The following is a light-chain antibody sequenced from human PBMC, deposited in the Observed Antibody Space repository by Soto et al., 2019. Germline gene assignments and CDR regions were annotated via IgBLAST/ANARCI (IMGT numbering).Light chain of an antibody. CDR2: DVS. J-gene: IGLJ2*01. Sequence: QSVLTQPASVSGSPGQSITISCTGTSSDVGGYHYVSWYQQHPGKDPKLMIYDVSNRPSGVSNRFSGSKSGNTASLTISGLQAEDEADYYCSSYTTSGSLVFGGGTKLTVL. CDR1: SSDVGGYHY. CDR3: SSYTTSGSLV. V-gene: IGLV2-14*01.